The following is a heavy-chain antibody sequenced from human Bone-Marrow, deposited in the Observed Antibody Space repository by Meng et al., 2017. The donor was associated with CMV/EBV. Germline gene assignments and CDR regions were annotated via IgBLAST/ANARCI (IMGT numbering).Heavy chain of an antibody. D-gene: IGHD2-2*02. CDR1: GFTFSSYG. V-gene: IGHV3-30*02. Sequence: SCAASGFTFSSYGMHWVRQAPGKGLEWVAFIRYDGSNKYYADSVKGRFTISRDNSKNTLYLQMNSLRAEDTAVYYCAKGSYCSSTSCYRGAFDIWGQGTMVTVSS. CDR2: IRYDGSNK. J-gene: IGHJ3*02. CDR3: AKGSYCSSTSCYRGAFDI.